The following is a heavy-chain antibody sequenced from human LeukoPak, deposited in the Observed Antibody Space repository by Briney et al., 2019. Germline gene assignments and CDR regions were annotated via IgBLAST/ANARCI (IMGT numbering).Heavy chain of an antibody. Sequence: GGSLRLSCAASGFIFGDYAMHWVRQAPGKGLEWVSGITWNSGAIGYADSVKGRFTISRDNAESSLYLQMNSLRPEDTAFYYCAQGRYSISAIDYWGQGTLVTVSS. CDR3: AQGRYSISAIDY. J-gene: IGHJ4*02. CDR2: ITWNSGAI. CDR1: GFIFGDYA. V-gene: IGHV3-9*01. D-gene: IGHD6-13*01.